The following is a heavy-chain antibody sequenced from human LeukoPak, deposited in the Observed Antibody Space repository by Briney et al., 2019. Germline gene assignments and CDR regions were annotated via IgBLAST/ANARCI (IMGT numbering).Heavy chain of an antibody. J-gene: IGHJ4*02. D-gene: IGHD6-13*01. CDR2: INPNSGGT. Sequence: GASVKVSCKASGYTFTSYGISWVRQAPGQGLEWMGWINPNSGGTNYAQKFQGRVTMTRDTSISTAYMELSRLRSDDTAVYYCARVDRYSREFDYWGQGTLVTVSS. V-gene: IGHV1-2*02. CDR3: ARVDRYSREFDY. CDR1: GYTFTSYG.